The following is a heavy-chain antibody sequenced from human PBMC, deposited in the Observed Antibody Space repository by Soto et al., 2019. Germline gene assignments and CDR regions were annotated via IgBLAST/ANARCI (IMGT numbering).Heavy chain of an antibody. CDR1: GYIFIDYW. J-gene: IGHJ4*02. CDR2: VYPRDSDT. V-gene: IGHV5-51*01. CDR3: ARPPLPGYSIHFNS. Sequence: RGESLKISCKASGYIFIDYWIGWVRQMPGKGLEWMGIVYPRDSDTRYSPSFQGQVTISADRSTGTAFLQWRSLKASDTALYYCARPPLPGYSIHFNSWGQGTLVTV. D-gene: IGHD2-15*01.